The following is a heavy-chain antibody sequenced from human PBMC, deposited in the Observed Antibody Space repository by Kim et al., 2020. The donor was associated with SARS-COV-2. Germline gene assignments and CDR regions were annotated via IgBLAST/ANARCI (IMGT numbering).Heavy chain of an antibody. Sequence: PSLKSRLTITKDTSKNQVVLTMTNMDPVDTATYYCAHSCVQWLTEYYFDYWGQGTLVTVSS. D-gene: IGHD6-19*01. V-gene: IGHV2-5*01. CDR3: AHSCVQWLTEYYFDY. J-gene: IGHJ4*02.